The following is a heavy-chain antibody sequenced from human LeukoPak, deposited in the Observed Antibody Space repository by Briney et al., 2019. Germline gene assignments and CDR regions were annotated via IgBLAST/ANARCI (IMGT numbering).Heavy chain of an antibody. D-gene: IGHD2-2*02. J-gene: IGHJ3*02. V-gene: IGHV1-2*02. CDR3: ARCDCSSTSCYICDAFDI. Sequence: ASVNVSCKASGYTFTGYYMQGVPQARGRGLECMGWINPNSGGTNYTEKFEGRVTISGDISNSTAYRELIRLRSDDTAVYYCARCDCSSTSCYICDAFDIWGQGTMVTVSS. CDR2: INPNSGGT. CDR1: GYTFTGYY.